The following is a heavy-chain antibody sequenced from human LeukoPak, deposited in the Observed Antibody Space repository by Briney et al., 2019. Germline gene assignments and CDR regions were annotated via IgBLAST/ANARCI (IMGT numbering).Heavy chain of an antibody. CDR3: ASSPLYYDILTGYYGGSYYFDY. Sequence: SETLSLTCAVYGGSFSGYYWSWIRQPPGKGLEGSGEINHIGSTNYNPSLKSRVTISVDTYKNQFSLKLSSVTAADTAVYYCASSPLYYDILTGYYGGSYYFDYWGQGTLVTVSS. D-gene: IGHD3-9*01. CDR2: INHIGST. J-gene: IGHJ4*02. CDR1: GGSFSGYY. V-gene: IGHV4-34*01.